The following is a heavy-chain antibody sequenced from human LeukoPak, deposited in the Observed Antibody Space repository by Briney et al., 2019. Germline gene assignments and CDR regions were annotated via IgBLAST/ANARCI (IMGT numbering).Heavy chain of an antibody. Sequence: ASVKVSCKASGYTFTSYYLHWVRQAPGQGLEWMGIINPSGGSTNYAQKFQGRVTMTRDTSTSTVSMELSSLRSDDTAVYYCARDSGYIYGYGLPAGFDDWGQGTLVTVSS. CDR1: GYTFTSYY. CDR3: ARDSGYIYGYGLPAGFDD. V-gene: IGHV1-46*01. J-gene: IGHJ4*02. D-gene: IGHD5-18*01. CDR2: INPSGGST.